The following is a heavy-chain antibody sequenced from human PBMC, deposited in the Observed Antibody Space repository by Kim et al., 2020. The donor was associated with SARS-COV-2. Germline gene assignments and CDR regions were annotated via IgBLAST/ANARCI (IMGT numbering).Heavy chain of an antibody. CDR1: GGSISSGGYY. V-gene: IGHV4-31*03. J-gene: IGHJ4*02. D-gene: IGHD3-3*01. CDR2: IYYSGST. CDR3: ARGSISDFWSGYYFDY. Sequence: SETLSLTCTVSGGSISSGGYYWSWIRQHPGKGLEWIGYIYYSGSTYYNPSLKSRVTISVDTSKNQFSLKLSSVTAADTAVYYCARGSISDFWSGYYFDYWGQGTLVTVSS.